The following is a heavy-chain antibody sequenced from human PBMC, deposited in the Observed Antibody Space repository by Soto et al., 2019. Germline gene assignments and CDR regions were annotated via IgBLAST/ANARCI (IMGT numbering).Heavy chain of an antibody. Sequence: GGSLRLSCAASGFTFSSYDMHWVRQATGKGLEWVSAIGTAGDTYYPGSVKGRFTISRENAKNSLYLQMNSLRAEDTAVYYCARAEVTIFGVVITGFGMDVWGQGTTVTVSS. CDR1: GFTFSSYD. J-gene: IGHJ6*02. D-gene: IGHD3-3*01. CDR2: IGTAGDT. V-gene: IGHV3-13*01. CDR3: ARAEVTIFGVVITGFGMDV.